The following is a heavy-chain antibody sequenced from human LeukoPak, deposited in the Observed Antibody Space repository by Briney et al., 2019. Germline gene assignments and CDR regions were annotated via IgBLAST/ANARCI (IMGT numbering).Heavy chain of an antibody. CDR3: AREVQGSGRDFDY. Sequence: GGSLRLSCAASGFTFSNNGMSWVRQASGRGLEWVSAVSDSGSDKYYADSVKGGFTVSRDNSKNTLYLQMNSLRDEDTAVYFCAREVQGSGRDFDYWGQGILVTVSS. V-gene: IGHV3-23*01. J-gene: IGHJ4*02. CDR2: VSDSGSDK. D-gene: IGHD1-26*01. CDR1: GFTFSNNG.